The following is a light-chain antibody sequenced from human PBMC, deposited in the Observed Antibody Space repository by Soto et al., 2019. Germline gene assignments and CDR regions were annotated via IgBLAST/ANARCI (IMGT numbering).Light chain of an antibody. V-gene: IGLV2-14*01. CDR2: GVS. CDR3: SSYTSSSTWL. J-gene: IGLJ3*02. Sequence: QSVLTQPASVSGSPGQSITISCTGTSRDVGNYNYVSWYQQHPGKAPKLMIYGVSNRPSEVSNRFSGSKSGNTASLTISGLQAEDEAAYYCSSYTSSSTWLFGGGTKLTGL. CDR1: SRDVGNYNY.